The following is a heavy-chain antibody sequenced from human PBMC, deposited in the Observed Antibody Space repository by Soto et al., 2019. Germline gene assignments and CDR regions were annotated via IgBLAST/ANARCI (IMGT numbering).Heavy chain of an antibody. CDR1: GFTFSNYG. D-gene: IGHD5-12*01. J-gene: IGHJ5*01. Sequence: QVKVVESGGGVVQPGRSLRLSCAASGFTFSNYGMHWVRQAPGKGLEWLAAIWYDGVNKHYADSVKGQFSTCKDNSKKTVNLQSNSLRAENTAVYYCARDQAKIVAAASENNCRSKRFDSWGQGTLVTVSS. CDR2: IWYDGVNK. CDR3: ARDQAKIVAAASENNCRSKRFDS. V-gene: IGHV3-33*01.